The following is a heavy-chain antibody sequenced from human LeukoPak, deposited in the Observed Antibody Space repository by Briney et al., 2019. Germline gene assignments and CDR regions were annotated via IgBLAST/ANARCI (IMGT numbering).Heavy chain of an antibody. V-gene: IGHV4-61*08. J-gene: IGHJ4*02. CDR2: IYYSGST. CDR3: ARLGRDYDILTGYYHPPL. CDR1: GGSISSGDYY. D-gene: IGHD3-9*01. Sequence: PSETLSLTCTVSGGSISSGDYYWSWIRQPPGKGLEWIGYIYYSGSTNYNPSLKSRVTISVDTSKNQFSLKLSSVTAADTAVYYCARLGRDYDILTGYYHPPLWGQGTLVTVSS.